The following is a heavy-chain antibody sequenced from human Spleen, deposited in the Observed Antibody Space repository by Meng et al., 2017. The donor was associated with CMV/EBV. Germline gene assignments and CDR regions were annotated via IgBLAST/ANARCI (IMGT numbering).Heavy chain of an antibody. J-gene: IGHJ4*02. CDR1: GYY. V-gene: IGHV4-34*01. D-gene: IGHD2-2*01. CDR3: ARVPSLVYCTSTSCPRGTYFDY. CDR2: INHSGST. Sequence: GYYWSWIRQPPGKGLEWIGEINHSGSTNYNPSLKSRVTISVDTSKNQFSLKLTSVTAADTAVYYCARVPSLVYCTSTSCPRGTYFDYWGQGTLVTVSS.